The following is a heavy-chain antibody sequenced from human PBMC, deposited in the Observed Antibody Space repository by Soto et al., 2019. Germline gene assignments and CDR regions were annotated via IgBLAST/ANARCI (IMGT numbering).Heavy chain of an antibody. CDR3: VREFSGGYFDY. J-gene: IGHJ4*02. CDR2: INWGGGGT. V-gene: IGHV1-46*01. Sequence: QVQLVQSGAEVKKPGASVRVSCKASGYTFTNYYMHWVRQAPGQGLEWVGIINWGGGGTNSAQKFQGRVIMTRDTSTNTVYMDLSSLRSEDTAVYYCVREFSGGYFDYWGQGILVTVST. D-gene: IGHD3-10*01. CDR1: GYTFTNYY.